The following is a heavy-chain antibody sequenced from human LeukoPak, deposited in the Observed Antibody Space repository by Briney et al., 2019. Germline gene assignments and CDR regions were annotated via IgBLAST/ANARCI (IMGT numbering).Heavy chain of an antibody. Sequence: GASVKVSCKASGYTFTGYYMHWVRQAPGQGLEWMGWINPNRGGTNYAQKLQGRVTMTRDTSISTAYMELSRLRSDDTAVYYCATDWHCSSTSCYYKKYYYYMDVWGKGTTVTVSS. CDR3: ATDWHCSSTSCYYKKYYYYMDV. CDR2: INPNRGGT. V-gene: IGHV1-2*02. D-gene: IGHD2-2*01. CDR1: GYTFTGYY. J-gene: IGHJ6*03.